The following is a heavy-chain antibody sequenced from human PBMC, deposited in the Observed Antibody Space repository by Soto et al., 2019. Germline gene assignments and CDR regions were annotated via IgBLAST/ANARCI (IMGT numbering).Heavy chain of an antibody. Sequence: PSETLSLTCSVSGDSISTVDYFWAWIRQPPGQALEYIGYIYKSATTYYNPSFEGRVAISLDTSKSHFSLNVTSVTAADTAVYFCARGRYCLTGRCFPNWFDSWGPGTPVPVSS. V-gene: IGHV4-30-4*01. CDR2: IYKSATT. CDR3: ARGRYCLTGRCFPNWFDS. J-gene: IGHJ5*01. D-gene: IGHD2-15*01. CDR1: GDSISTVDYF.